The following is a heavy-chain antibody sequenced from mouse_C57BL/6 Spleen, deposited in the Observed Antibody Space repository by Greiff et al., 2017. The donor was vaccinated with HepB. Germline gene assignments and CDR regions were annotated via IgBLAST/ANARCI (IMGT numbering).Heavy chain of an antibody. Sequence: EVKLQESGPELVKPGASVKISCKASGYSFTGYYMNWVKQSPEKSLEWIGEINPSTGGTTYNQKFKAKATLTVDKSSSTAYMQLKSLTSEDSAVYYCARGGTAQATAYWGQGTLVTVSA. J-gene: IGHJ3*01. D-gene: IGHD3-2*02. V-gene: IGHV1-42*01. CDR1: GYSFTGYY. CDR2: INPSTGGT. CDR3: ARGGTAQATAY.